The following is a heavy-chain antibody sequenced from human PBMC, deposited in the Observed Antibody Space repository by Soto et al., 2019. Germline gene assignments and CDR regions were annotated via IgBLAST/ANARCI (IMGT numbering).Heavy chain of an antibody. CDR1: GFTLSGYV. J-gene: IGHJ4*02. CDR2: ISGSGDHI. Sequence: EVQLLESGGGLVQPGGSLRLSCAASGFTLSGYVMSWVRQAPGKGLEWVSDISGSGDHIFYADSVKSRFTISRDNSKNTLYLQMNSLRAEDTAVYYCAKRSPPFDNWGQGTLVTVSS. CDR3: AKRSPPFDN. V-gene: IGHV3-23*01.